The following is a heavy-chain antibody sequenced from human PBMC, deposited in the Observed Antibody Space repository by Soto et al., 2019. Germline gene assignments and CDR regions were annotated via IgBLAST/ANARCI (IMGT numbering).Heavy chain of an antibody. Sequence: QVQLVESGGGVVQPGRSLRLSCAASGFSFSSYGMHWVRQAPDKGLEWVAVIWYDGSNKYYADSVKGRFTISRDNSKNTLYLQMNSLRAEDTALYYCARGWELLPNWFDPWGQGTLVTVSS. CDR2: IWYDGSNK. J-gene: IGHJ5*02. D-gene: IGHD1-26*01. V-gene: IGHV3-33*01. CDR1: GFSFSSYG. CDR3: ARGWELLPNWFDP.